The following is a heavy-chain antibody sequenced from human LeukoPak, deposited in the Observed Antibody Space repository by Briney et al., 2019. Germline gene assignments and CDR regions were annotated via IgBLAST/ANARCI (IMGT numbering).Heavy chain of an antibody. Sequence: PSETLSLTCAVSGYSLSSGYCWGWIRQPPGKGLEWSGNFFYGETTYYNPSLNTRVAISVEASNNQFSLRLTSMTAADTAVYYCARAGPYCPSSTCYLPAYYYYMDVWGKGTTVTVSS. CDR3: ARAGPYCPSSTCYLPAYYYYMDV. J-gene: IGHJ6*03. CDR1: GYSLSSGYC. CDR2: FFYGETT. V-gene: IGHV4-38-2*01. D-gene: IGHD2-2*01.